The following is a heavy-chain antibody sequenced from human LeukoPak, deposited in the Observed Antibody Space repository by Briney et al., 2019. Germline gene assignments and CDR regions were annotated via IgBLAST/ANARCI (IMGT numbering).Heavy chain of an antibody. D-gene: IGHD2-21*01. J-gene: IGHJ5*02. CDR2: INTNSGGT. CDR3: ARADRLHGGPYLIGP. CDR1: GYSFTDYY. Sequence: ASVKVSCKTSGYSFTDYYMYWVRQAPGQGHELMGWINTNSGGTSSAQKVQGRVTMTRDTSSTTVYMEVRWLTSDDTAIYYCARADRLHGGPYLIGPWGLGTLVTVSS. V-gene: IGHV1-2*02.